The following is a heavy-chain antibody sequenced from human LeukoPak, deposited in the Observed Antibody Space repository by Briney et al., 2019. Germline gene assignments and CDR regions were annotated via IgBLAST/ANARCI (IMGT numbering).Heavy chain of an antibody. CDR2: ISLAGQT. CDR3: SRESGPFCPLVY. CDR1: DGSISGTNW. Sequence: PSETLSLTCGVADGSISGTNWWSWVRQPPGQGLEWIGEISLAGQTNYNPSLNGRVTMSLDKSSNQLSLHLTSVTAADTATSFCSRESGPFCPLVYWRQGTLVIVSS. V-gene: IGHV4/OR15-8*02. D-gene: IGHD1-26*01. J-gene: IGHJ4*02.